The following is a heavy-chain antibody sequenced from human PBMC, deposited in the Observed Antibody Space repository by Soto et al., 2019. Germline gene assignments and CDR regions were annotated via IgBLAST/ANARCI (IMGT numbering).Heavy chain of an antibody. CDR3: ARIPDLLSWSGPETWFDP. Sequence: QVQLVQSGAEVKKPGSSVKVSCKASGGTFSSYAISWVRQAPGQGLEWMGGIIPIFGTANYAQKFQGRVTSTADKSTSTAYMELSSLRSEDTAVYYCARIPDLLSWSGPETWFDPWGQGTLVTVSS. V-gene: IGHV1-69*06. CDR2: IIPIFGTA. CDR1: GGTFSSYA. D-gene: IGHD3-3*01. J-gene: IGHJ5*02.